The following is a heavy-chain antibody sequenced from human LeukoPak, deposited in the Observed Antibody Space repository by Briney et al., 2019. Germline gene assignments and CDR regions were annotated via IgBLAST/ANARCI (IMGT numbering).Heavy chain of an antibody. CDR1: GFTFSSYW. V-gene: IGHV3-7*05. D-gene: IGHD3-16*01. CDR3: ARERGGQSNDYLHGGPFVY. J-gene: IGHJ4*02. CDR2: IKQDGSEK. Sequence: PGGSLRLSCAASGFTFSSYWMSWVRQAPGKGLERVANIKQDGSEKNYMDSVKGRFTISRDNAKNSLLLQMNSLRVEDTAVYYCARERGGQSNDYLHGGPFVYWGQGTLVTVSS.